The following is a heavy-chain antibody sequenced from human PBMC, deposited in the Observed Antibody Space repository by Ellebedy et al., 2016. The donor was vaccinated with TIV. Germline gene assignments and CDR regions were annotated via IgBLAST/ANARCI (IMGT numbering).Heavy chain of an antibody. CDR3: ASGLTGDYGAFDV. V-gene: IGHV3-21*01. CDR1: GFAFSGAFSGYC. J-gene: IGHJ3*01. Sequence: GESLKISCAASGFAFSGAFSGYCMNWVRQAPGKGLEWVSSIGADQNDMHYTDSVKGRFTISRDNSKNTLYLQMNSLRAEDTAVYYCASGLTGDYGAFDVWGPGTMVTVSS. CDR2: IGADQNDM. D-gene: IGHD4-17*01.